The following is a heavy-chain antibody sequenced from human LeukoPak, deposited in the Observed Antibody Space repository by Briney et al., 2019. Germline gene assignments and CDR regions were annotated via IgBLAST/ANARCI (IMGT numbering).Heavy chain of an antibody. CDR2: FDPEDGET. CDR3: ARERDTVVTRIGYYYYGMDV. D-gene: IGHD4-23*01. V-gene: IGHV1-24*01. CDR1: GYTLTELS. Sequence: ASVNVSCKVSGYTLTELSMHWVRQAPGKGLEWMGGFDPEDGETIYAQKFQGRVTMTRDTSTSTVYMELSSLRSEDTAVYYCARERDTVVTRIGYYYYGMDVWGQGTTVTVSS. J-gene: IGHJ6*02.